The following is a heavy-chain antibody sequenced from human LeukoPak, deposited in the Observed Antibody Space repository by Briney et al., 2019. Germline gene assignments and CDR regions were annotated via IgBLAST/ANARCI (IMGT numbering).Heavy chain of an antibody. Sequence: QTGGSLRLSCAASGFAFSSYAMSWVRQAPGKGLEWVSAISGRGGSIYYADCVKGRFTISRDNAKNSLSLQINSLRDEDTAVFYCARDAGTGYFDYWGQGTLVTVSS. J-gene: IGHJ4*02. CDR3: ARDAGTGYFDY. CDR2: ISGRGGSI. V-gene: IGHV3-23*01. CDR1: GFAFSSYA. D-gene: IGHD1-1*01.